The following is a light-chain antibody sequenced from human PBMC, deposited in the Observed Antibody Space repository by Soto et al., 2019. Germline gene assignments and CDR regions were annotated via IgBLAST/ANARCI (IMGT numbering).Light chain of an antibody. V-gene: IGKV1-6*01. CDR3: LQDFNYPWT. CDR1: QDIRTD. J-gene: IGKJ1*01. Sequence: AIPMTQSPSSLSASVGDRVTITCRASQDIRTDLGWYQQKAGKAPKLLIYSASTLQSGVPSRFSGTASGTDFTLTISSLQPEDFATYYCLQDFNYPWTFGQGTKVEIK. CDR2: SAS.